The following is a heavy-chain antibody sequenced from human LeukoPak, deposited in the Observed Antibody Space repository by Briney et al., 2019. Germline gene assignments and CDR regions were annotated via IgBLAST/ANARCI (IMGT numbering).Heavy chain of an antibody. J-gene: IGHJ3*02. CDR2: INSSGNTV. Sequence: PGGSLRLSCAATGFSFSDYYMSWIRQAPGKGLEWLSYINSSGNTVYHADSVKGRFTISRDNAKNSLYLQMNSLRAEDTAVYYCARMPTGTTVPSAFDIWGQGTMVTVSS. D-gene: IGHD1-1*01. CDR1: GFSFSDYY. CDR3: ARMPTGTTVPSAFDI. V-gene: IGHV3-11*04.